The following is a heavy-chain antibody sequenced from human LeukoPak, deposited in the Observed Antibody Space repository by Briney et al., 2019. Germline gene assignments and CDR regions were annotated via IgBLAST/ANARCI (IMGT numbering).Heavy chain of an antibody. V-gene: IGHV3-15*01. CDR1: GFTFSNAW. CDR2: IKSKTDGGTT. D-gene: IGHD5-18*01. Sequence: GGSLRLSCAASGFTFSNAWMSWVRQAPGKGLEWVGRIKSKTDGGTTDYAAPVKGRFTISRDDSKNTLYLQMNSLRAEDTAVYYCAKDGKDTAMVLGIWGQGTMVTVSS. CDR3: AKDGKDTAMVLGI. J-gene: IGHJ3*02.